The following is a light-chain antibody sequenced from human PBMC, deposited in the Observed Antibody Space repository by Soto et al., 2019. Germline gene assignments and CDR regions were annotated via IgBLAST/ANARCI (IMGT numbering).Light chain of an antibody. CDR2: AAS. J-gene: IGKJ5*01. CDR3: QQSYSTIT. CDR1: QSISMY. V-gene: IGKV1-39*01. Sequence: DIQMTQSPSSLSASVGDRVTITCRASQSISMYLNWYQQKPGKAPKLLIYAASSLRSGVPSRFSGSGSGTDFTLTISSLQPEDFATYYCQQSYSTITFGQGTRLEVK.